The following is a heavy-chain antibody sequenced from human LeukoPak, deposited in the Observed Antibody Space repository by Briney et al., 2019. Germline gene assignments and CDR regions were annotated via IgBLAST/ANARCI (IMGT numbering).Heavy chain of an antibody. CDR2: IYNSEST. CDR1: GGSFSGYY. D-gene: IGHD1-26*01. CDR3: ARHLSGSYSFDH. V-gene: IGHV4-34*01. Sequence: PSETLSLTCAVYGGSFSGYYWSWIRQPPGKGLEWIGQIYNSESTNYNPSLKSRVALSLDTSTRQFSLKLSSVAAADTAVYYCARHLSGSYSFDHWGQGTLVTVSS. J-gene: IGHJ4*02.